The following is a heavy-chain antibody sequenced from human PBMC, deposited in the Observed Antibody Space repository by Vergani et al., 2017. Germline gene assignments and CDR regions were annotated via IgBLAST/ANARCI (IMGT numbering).Heavy chain of an antibody. J-gene: IGHJ5*02. CDR1: GGTFSSYA. CDR2: IIPIFGTA. D-gene: IGHD3-3*01. Sequence: QVQLVQSGAEVKKPGSSVKVSCKASGGTFSSYAISWVRQAPGQGLEWMGGIIPIFGTANYAQKCQGRVTITADESTSTAYMGLSSLRSEDTAVYYCARKGGLIWSGYPPGFDPWGQGTLVTVSS. CDR3: ARKGGLIWSGYPPGFDP. V-gene: IGHV1-69*01.